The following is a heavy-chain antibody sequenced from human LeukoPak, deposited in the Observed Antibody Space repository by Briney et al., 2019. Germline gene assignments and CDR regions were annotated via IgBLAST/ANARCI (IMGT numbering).Heavy chain of an antibody. Sequence: GGSLRLSCAASGFTFSSYWMSWVRQAPGKGLEWVANIKQDGSEKYYVDSVKGRFTISRDNAKNSLYLQMNSLRAEDTAVYYCARDPGYYDSSGCAYWGQGTLVTVSS. D-gene: IGHD3-22*01. CDR1: GFTFSSYW. CDR2: IKQDGSEK. J-gene: IGHJ4*02. CDR3: ARDPGYYDSSGCAY. V-gene: IGHV3-7*01.